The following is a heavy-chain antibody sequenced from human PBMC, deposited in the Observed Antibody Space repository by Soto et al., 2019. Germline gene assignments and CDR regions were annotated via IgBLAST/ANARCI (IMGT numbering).Heavy chain of an antibody. CDR1: GFTFSNYG. CDR3: AKGPFPLVGPTDAFDI. J-gene: IGHJ3*02. D-gene: IGHD1-26*01. V-gene: IGHV3-30*18. CDR2: ISYDGSNK. Sequence: QVQLVESGGGVVQPGRSLRLSCAASGFTFSNYGMHWVRQAPGKGLEWVAVISYDGSNKKYADSVKGRLTISRDNXKXXLYLQMNSLRAEDTAVYYCAKGPFPLVGPTDAFDIWGQGTMVTVSS.